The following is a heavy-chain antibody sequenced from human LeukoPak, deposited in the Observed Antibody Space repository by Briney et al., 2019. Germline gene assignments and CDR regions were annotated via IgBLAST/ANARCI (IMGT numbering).Heavy chain of an antibody. CDR2: ISSSSSTI. CDR3: ARLDYGDYGGYFDL. Sequence: GGSLRLSCAASGFTFSSYSMNWVRQAPGKGLEWVSYISSSSSTIYYADSVKGRFTISRDNAKNSLYLQMNSLRAEDTAVYYCARLDYGDYGGYFDLWGRGTLVTVSS. D-gene: IGHD4-17*01. J-gene: IGHJ2*01. CDR1: GFTFSSYS. V-gene: IGHV3-48*04.